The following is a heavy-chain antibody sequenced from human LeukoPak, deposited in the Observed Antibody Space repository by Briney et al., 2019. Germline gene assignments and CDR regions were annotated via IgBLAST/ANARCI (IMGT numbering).Heavy chain of an antibody. J-gene: IGHJ4*02. CDR1: GFTFSSYA. D-gene: IGHD3-9*01. Sequence: GGSLRFSCAASGFTFSSYAMHWVRQAQGRGLEWVAVISYDGSNKYYADSVKGRFTISRDNSKNTLYLQMNSLRAEDTAVYYCARDEGYDITDWGQGTLVTVSS. CDR3: ARDEGYDITD. V-gene: IGHV3-30*04. CDR2: ISYDGSNK.